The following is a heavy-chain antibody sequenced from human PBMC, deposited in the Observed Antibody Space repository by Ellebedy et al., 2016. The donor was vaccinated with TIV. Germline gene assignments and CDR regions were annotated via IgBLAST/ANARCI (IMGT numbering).Heavy chain of an antibody. CDR3: AKERKSAFGVEKPYNWFDP. V-gene: IGHV1-18*01. CDR2: ISAYNGNT. Sequence: ASVKVSCXASGYTFTSYGISWVRQAPGQGLEWMGWISAYNGNTNYAQKLQGRVTMTTDTSTSTAYMELSSLRSEDTAVYYCAKERKSAFGVEKPYNWFDPWGQGTLVTVSS. D-gene: IGHD3-3*01. J-gene: IGHJ5*02. CDR1: GYTFTSYG.